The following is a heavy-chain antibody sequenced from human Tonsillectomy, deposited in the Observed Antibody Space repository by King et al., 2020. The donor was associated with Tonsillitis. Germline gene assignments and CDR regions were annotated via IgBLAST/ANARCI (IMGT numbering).Heavy chain of an antibody. J-gene: IGHJ5*02. CDR2: IYYSGST. V-gene: IGHV4-59*01. D-gene: IGHD6-25*01. Sequence: QLQESGPGLVKPSETLSLTCTVSGGSISSYYWSWIRQPPGKGLEWIGYIYYSGSTNYNPSLKSRVTISVDTSKNQFSLKLSSVTAADTAVYYCARERAGNIAAALFDPWGQGTLVTVSS. CDR3: ARERAGNIAAALFDP. CDR1: GGSISSYY.